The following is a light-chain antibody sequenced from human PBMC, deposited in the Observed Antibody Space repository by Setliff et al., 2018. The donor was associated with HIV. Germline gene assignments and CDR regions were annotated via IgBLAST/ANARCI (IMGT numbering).Light chain of an antibody. V-gene: IGLV1-40*01. CDR3: CSYAGSHTFV. Sequence: QSVLTQPPSVSGAPGQRVTISCTGSSSNIGAGYDVHWYQQLPGTAPKVLIYGNNNRPSGVPDRFSGSKSGNTASLTISGLQAEDEADYYCCSYAGSHTFVFGTGTKVTVL. CDR2: GNN. J-gene: IGLJ1*01. CDR1: SSNIGAGYD.